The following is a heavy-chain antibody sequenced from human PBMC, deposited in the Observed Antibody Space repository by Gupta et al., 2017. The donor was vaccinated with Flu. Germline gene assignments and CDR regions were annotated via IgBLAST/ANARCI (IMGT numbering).Heavy chain of an antibody. CDR3: ARAGADCIAGVPKGGDMDF. V-gene: IGHV3-72*01. J-gene: IGHJ6*03. CDR2: IRNIDHVVTN. Sequence: RQAREEGREGVGRIRNIDHVVTNEYAPALKGRVTISRETSKNQLYLNMSSMKIEDTAVYYCARAGADCIAGVPKGGDMDFWGKGTTVTVSS. D-gene: IGHD6-13*01.